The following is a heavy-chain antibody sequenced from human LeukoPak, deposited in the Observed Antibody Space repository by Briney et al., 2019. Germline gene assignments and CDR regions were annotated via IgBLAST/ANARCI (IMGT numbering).Heavy chain of an antibody. J-gene: IGHJ4*02. CDR1: GFAFNSYA. D-gene: IGHD3-10*01. V-gene: IGHV3-23*01. CDR3: ARPWPSGSSSIFDY. Sequence: GGSLRLSCAASGFAFNSYAMSWVRQAPGKGLEWVSTIGDRTYYADSVQGRFTISRDNSKNTLYLQINSLGAEDTAVYYCARPWPSGSSSIFDYWGQGTLDTVSS. CDR2: IGDRT.